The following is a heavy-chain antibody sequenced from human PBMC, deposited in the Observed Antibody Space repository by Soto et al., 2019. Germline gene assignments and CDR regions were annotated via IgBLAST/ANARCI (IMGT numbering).Heavy chain of an antibody. J-gene: IGHJ6*02. CDR2: IIPILGIA. D-gene: IGHD6-19*01. Sequence: QVQLVQSGAEVKKPGSSVKVSCKASGGTFSSYTISWVRQAPGQGLEWMGRIIPILGIANYAQKFQGRVTITADKSTSTAYMELSSLRSEDTAVYYCARGESGSSGLVWYYYYGMDVWGQGTTVTVSS. CDR3: ARGESGSSGLVWYYYYGMDV. CDR1: GGTFSSYT. V-gene: IGHV1-69*02.